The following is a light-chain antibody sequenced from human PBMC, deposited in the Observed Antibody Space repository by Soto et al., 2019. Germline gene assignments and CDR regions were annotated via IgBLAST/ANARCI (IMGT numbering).Light chain of an antibody. CDR2: SNN. CDR1: SSNIGGNA. J-gene: IGLJ2*01. V-gene: IGLV1-44*01. Sequence: QSALTQPPSASGTPGQRVTISCSGSSSNIGGNAVNWYQQLPGTAPKVLIHSNNQRPSGVPDRSSGSKSGTSASLAISGLQSEDEADYYCAVWDDSLNGVVFGGGTKLTVL. CDR3: AVWDDSLNGVV.